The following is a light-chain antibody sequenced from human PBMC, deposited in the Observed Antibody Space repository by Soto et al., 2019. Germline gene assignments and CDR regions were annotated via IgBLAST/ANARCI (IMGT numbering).Light chain of an antibody. V-gene: IGLV2-14*01. J-gene: IGLJ1*01. Sequence: QSVLTQPASVSGSPGQSITISCTETSSDVGGYNYVSWYQQHPGKAPKLMIYDVSSRPSGVSDRFSGSKSGNTASLTISELQAEDEADYYCSSYTSSSTYVFGTGTKVTVL. CDR2: DVS. CDR1: SSDVGGYNY. CDR3: SSYTSSSTYV.